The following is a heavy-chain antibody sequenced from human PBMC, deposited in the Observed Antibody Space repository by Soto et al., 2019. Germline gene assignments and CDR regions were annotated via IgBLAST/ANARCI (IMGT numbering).Heavy chain of an antibody. Sequence: PSQTLSLTCVISGDSVSSNSAVWNWIRQSPSRGLEWLGRTYYRSQWHYEYAVFVQSRISIDPDTSKNQFPLQLNSVSPEDTAVYYCVRLVGNSWLDHWGQGTLVTVSS. CDR2: TYYRSQWHY. D-gene: IGHD4-4*01. CDR3: VRLVGNSWLDH. CDR1: GDSVSSNSAV. J-gene: IGHJ4*02. V-gene: IGHV6-1*01.